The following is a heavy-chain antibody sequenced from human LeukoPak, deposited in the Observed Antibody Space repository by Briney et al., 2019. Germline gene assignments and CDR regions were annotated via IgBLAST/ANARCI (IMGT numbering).Heavy chain of an antibody. CDR3: ARDVPLYYDFWSGYFNWFDP. D-gene: IGHD3-3*01. V-gene: IGHV4-61*02. CDR2: IYTSGST. CDR1: GGSISSGSYY. J-gene: IGHJ5*02. Sequence: PSETLSLTCTVSGGSISSGSYYWSWIRQPAGKGLEWIGRIYTSGSTNYNPSLKSRVTISVDTSKNQFSLKLSSVTAADTAVYYCARDVPLYYDFWSGYFNWFDPWGQGTLVTVSS.